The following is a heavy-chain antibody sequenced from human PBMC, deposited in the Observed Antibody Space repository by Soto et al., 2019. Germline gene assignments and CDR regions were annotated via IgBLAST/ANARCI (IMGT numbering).Heavy chain of an antibody. CDR3: ASKAACGGDCYAFDS. D-gene: IGHD2-21*02. Sequence: QVSLVQSGAEVKKPGSSVKISCKASGGIFSSNTINWVRQAAGQGLEWMGGIIPLFGTANYAEKFQGKVTITADKSTTTEYMELTSLRSEDTAVYYCASKAACGGDCYAFDSWGQGTLVTVSS. CDR2: IIPLFGTA. V-gene: IGHV1-69*06. CDR1: GGIFSSNT. J-gene: IGHJ4*02.